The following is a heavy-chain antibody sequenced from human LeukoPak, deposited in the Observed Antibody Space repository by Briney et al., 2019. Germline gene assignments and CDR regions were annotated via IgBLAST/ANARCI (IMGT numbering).Heavy chain of an antibody. V-gene: IGHV4-4*07. CDR1: GGTISSYY. CDR3: ARDSSGYYPGEYWFDP. CDR2: IYTSGST. D-gene: IGHD3-22*01. J-gene: IGHJ5*02. Sequence: SETLSLTCTVSGGTISSYYWSWIRQPAGKGLEWIGRIYTSGSTNYNPSLMSRVTMSVDTSKNQFSLKLSSVTAADTAVYYCARDSSGYYPGEYWFDPWGQGTLVTVSS.